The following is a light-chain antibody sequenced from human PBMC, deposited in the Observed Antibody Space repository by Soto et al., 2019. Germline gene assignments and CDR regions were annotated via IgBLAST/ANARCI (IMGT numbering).Light chain of an antibody. CDR2: AAS. Sequence: EVVLAQSPATLSLSTGERAALSCRSSQSVRSKFLAWYQQKPGQAPRLLIYAASYRATGIPDRFSGSGSGTDFTLTISRLEPEYFAVYYCQQSGSSPPTFGQGTKVDIK. J-gene: IGKJ1*01. CDR1: QSVRSKF. CDR3: QQSGSSPPT. V-gene: IGKV3-20*01.